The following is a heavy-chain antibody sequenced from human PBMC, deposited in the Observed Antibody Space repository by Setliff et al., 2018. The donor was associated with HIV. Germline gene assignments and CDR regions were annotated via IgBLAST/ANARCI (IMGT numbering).Heavy chain of an antibody. CDR1: GDSISSGFYY. J-gene: IGHJ4*02. Sequence: SETLSLTCNVSGDSISSGFYYWSWIRQRPGKGLEWIGYLYNSGSTKYNPSLKSRVTISIDMSKTQLSLNLNSVTAADTALYYCALWGYSNAGGFDYWGQGTLVTVSS. CDR2: LYNSGST. D-gene: IGHD5-12*01. V-gene: IGHV4-61*01. CDR3: ALWGYSNAGGFDY.